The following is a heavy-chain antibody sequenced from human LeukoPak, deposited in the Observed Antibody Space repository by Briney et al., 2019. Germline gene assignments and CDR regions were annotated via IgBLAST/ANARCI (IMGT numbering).Heavy chain of an antibody. J-gene: IGHJ4*02. V-gene: IGHV1-69*04. CDR1: GGTFSSYA. CDR2: IIPILGIA. CDR3: ARDRRDGYNRVPFDY. Sequence: ASVKVSCKASGGTFSSYAISWVRQAPGQGLEWMGRIIPILGIANYAQKFQGRVTITADKSTSTAYMELSSLRSEDTAVYYCARDRRDGYNRVPFDYWGQGTLVTVSS. D-gene: IGHD5-24*01.